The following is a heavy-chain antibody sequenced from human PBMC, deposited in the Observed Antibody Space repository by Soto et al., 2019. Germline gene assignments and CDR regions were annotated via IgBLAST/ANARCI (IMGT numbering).Heavy chain of an antibody. J-gene: IGHJ2*01. CDR3: ARESHDILTGPPWVWYFDL. D-gene: IGHD3-9*01. Sequence: QVQLQQWGAGPLRPLETLSLTCGVSGGSFSGYYWAWIRQSPGKGLEWIGEINDRGSINYNPSLSRRVSISVDTSKIHYSLNLRSVTAADTAVYYCARESHDILTGPPWVWYFDLWGRGTLVTVSS. CDR1: GGSFSGYY. CDR2: INDRGSI. V-gene: IGHV4-34*01.